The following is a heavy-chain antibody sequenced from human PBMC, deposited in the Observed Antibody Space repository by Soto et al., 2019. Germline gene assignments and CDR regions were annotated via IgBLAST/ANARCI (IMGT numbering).Heavy chain of an antibody. D-gene: IGHD3-16*02. Sequence: GGSLSLSCAASGFTFSSYSINWVRRAPGRGLEGFSSISSSSSYIYYAHSVKGRFTISGDNAKNSLYLQMNSLRAEDTAVYYCARDWGSMITFGGVIANYYYGMDVWGQGTTVTVSS. V-gene: IGHV3-21*01. CDR2: ISSSSSYI. CDR3: ARDWGSMITFGGVIANYYYGMDV. J-gene: IGHJ6*02. CDR1: GFTFSSYS.